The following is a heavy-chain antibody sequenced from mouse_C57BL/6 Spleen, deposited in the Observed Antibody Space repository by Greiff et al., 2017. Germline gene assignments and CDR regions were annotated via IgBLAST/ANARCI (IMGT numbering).Heavy chain of an antibody. V-gene: IGHV1-82*01. CDR2: IYPGDGDT. J-gene: IGHJ4*01. D-gene: IGHD1-1*01. Sequence: VQLQQSGPELVKPGASVKISCKASGYAFSSSWMNWVKQRPGKGLEWIGRIYPGDGDTNYNGKFKGKATLTADTSSSTAYMQLSSLTSEDSAVYCCERGGDYGSSPYAMDYWGQGTSVTVSS. CDR3: ERGGDYGSSPYAMDY. CDR1: GYAFSSSW.